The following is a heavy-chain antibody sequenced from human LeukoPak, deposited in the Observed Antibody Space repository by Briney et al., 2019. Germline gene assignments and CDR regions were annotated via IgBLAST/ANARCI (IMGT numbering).Heavy chain of an antibody. CDR3: AKDRPNYHESNGHYYRPNGDY. J-gene: IGHJ4*02. CDR2: ISSSGDRT. D-gene: IGHD3-22*01. Sequence: GGSLRLSCAASGFTFSTYAMSWVRQAPGKGLEWVSSISSSGDRTFYADSVKDRFTISRDNSEDTLYLQMSRLRAEDTAVYYCAKDRPNYHESNGHYYRPNGDYWGQGTLVTVSS. CDR1: GFTFSTYA. V-gene: IGHV3-23*01.